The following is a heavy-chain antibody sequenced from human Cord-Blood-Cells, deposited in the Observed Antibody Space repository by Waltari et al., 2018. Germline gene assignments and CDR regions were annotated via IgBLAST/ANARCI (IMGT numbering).Heavy chain of an antibody. D-gene: IGHD4-17*01. V-gene: IGHV4-38-2*02. CDR3: ATTVTNWFDP. CDR2: IYHSGST. CDR1: GYSISSGYY. J-gene: IGHJ5*02. Sequence: QVQLQESGPGLVKPSETLSLTCTVSGYSISSGYYWGWIRQPPGKGLEWIGSIYHSGSTYYNPSLKSRVTISVDTSKNQCSLKLSSVTAADTAVYYCATTVTNWFDPWGQGTLVTVSS.